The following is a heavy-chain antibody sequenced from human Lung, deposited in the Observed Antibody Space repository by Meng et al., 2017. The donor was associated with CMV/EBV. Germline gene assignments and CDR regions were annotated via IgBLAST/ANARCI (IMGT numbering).Heavy chain of an antibody. V-gene: IGHV4-4*02. Sequence: QVLLRESGPRLMTSSTPLPLTSAYSGDSITNHNWWAWVRPPPGKGLEGIGELPRRSSSASNPSLKSRVSMSIDKSKNQFSLKLTSVTDADTAVYHCLGRSGGSVWGQGTLVTVSS. CDR1: GDSITNHNW. J-gene: IGHJ1*01. CDR2: LPRRSSS. D-gene: IGHD3-10*01. CDR3: LGRSGGSV.